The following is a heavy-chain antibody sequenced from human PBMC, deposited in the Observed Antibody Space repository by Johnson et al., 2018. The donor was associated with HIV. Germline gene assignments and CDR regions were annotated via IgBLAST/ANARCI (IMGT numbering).Heavy chain of an antibody. CDR2: IRYDGSNK. Sequence: QVQLMESGGGVVQPGGSLRLSCAASGFTCSNYGMHWVRQAPGKGLEWVAFIRYDGSNKYYADSGKGQFTISKDNSKNTLYLQMNSLRGEDTAIYYCAKDSGSYYPDAFDIWGQGKMVTVSS. V-gene: IGHV3-30*02. CDR1: GFTCSNYG. CDR3: AKDSGSYYPDAFDI. J-gene: IGHJ3*02. D-gene: IGHD1-26*01.